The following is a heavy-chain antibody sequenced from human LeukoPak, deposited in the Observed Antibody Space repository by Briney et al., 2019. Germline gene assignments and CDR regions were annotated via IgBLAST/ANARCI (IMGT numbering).Heavy chain of an antibody. CDR2: IYPGDSET. Sequence: GESLKISCKGSGYSFTSYWIGWVRQMPGKGLEWMGIIYPGDSETTYSPPFQGHIIISADRSINTAYLQWTNLKASDTAMYYCARITEAYYDFWSGAPRKHYMDVWGKGTTVTVSS. D-gene: IGHD3-3*01. CDR1: GYSFTSYW. CDR3: ARITEAYYDFWSGAPRKHYMDV. J-gene: IGHJ6*03. V-gene: IGHV5-51*01.